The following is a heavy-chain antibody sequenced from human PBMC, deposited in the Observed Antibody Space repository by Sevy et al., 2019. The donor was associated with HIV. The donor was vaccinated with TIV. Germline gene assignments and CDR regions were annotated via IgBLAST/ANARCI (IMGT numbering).Heavy chain of an antibody. D-gene: IGHD6-13*01. J-gene: IGHJ6*02. CDR1: GGSISSYY. CDR3: ARERIIAAAGTTDYYYYGMDV. Sequence: SETLSLTCTVSGGSISSYYWSWIRQPPGKGLEWIGYIYYSGSTNYNPSLKSRVTISVDTSKNQFSLKLSSVTAADTAVYYFARERIIAAAGTTDYYYYGMDVWGQGTTVTVSS. V-gene: IGHV4-59*01. CDR2: IYYSGST.